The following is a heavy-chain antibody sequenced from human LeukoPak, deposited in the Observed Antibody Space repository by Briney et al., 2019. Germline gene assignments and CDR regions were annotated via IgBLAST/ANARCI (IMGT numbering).Heavy chain of an antibody. CDR3: ARDLASTSNWEFDF. D-gene: IGHD7-27*01. Sequence: ASVKVSCKASGDTFTDYYIQWVRQAPGQGLEWMGRINPKSGGTEDTQDFQGRDTMTRDTSISTAYMELSSLTSDDTAIYYCARDLASTSNWEFDFWGQGTPVTVSP. CDR2: INPKSGGT. CDR1: GDTFTDYY. J-gene: IGHJ4*02. V-gene: IGHV1-2*06.